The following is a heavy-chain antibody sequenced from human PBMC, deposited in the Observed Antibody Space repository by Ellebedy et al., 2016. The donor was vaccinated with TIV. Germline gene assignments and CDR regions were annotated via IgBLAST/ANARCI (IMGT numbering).Heavy chain of an antibody. V-gene: IGHV1-69*05. J-gene: IGHJ4*02. CDR3: ARRIVYCSGGSCYRTALGY. CDR2: IIPTFETV. Sequence: SVKVSXXASGGTFSSYAFSWVRQAPGQGLEWMGGIIPTFETVIYSQKFQGRVTITRDTSATTAYMELSSLRSEDTAVYYCARRIVYCSGGSCYRTALGYWGQGTLVTVSA. D-gene: IGHD2-15*01. CDR1: GGTFSSYA.